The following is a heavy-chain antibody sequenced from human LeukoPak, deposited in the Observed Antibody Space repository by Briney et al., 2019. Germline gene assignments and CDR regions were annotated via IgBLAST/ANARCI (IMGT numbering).Heavy chain of an antibody. CDR2: IYYSGST. Sequence: SETLSLTCTVSGGSISSYYWSWIRQPPGKGLEWIGYIYYSGSTNYNPSLKSRVTMSLDTSKNQFSLKLNSVTAADTAVYYCARNHGGWFDSWGQGTLVTVSS. D-gene: IGHD4-23*01. J-gene: IGHJ5*01. CDR1: GGSISSYY. CDR3: ARNHGGWFDS. V-gene: IGHV4-59*01.